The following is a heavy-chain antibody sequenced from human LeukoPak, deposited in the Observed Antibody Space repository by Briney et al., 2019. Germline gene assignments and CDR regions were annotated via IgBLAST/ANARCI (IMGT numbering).Heavy chain of an antibody. J-gene: IGHJ5*02. CDR1: GGSISSGDYY. CDR3: ARVWYDILPGYSAWFDP. D-gene: IGHD3-9*01. CDR2: IYYSGST. V-gene: IGHV4-30-4*01. Sequence: SETLSLTCTVSGGSISSGDYYWSWIRQPPGKGLEWIGYIYYSGSTYYNPSLKSRVTISVDTSKNQFSLKLSSVTAADTAVYYCARVWYDILPGYSAWFDPWGQGTLVTVSS.